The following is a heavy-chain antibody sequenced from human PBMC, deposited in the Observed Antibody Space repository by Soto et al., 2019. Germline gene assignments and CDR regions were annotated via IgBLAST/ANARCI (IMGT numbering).Heavy chain of an antibody. CDR3: TSPVRGYYYYGMDV. J-gene: IGHJ6*02. Sequence: EVQLVESGGGLVQPGGSLKLSCAASGVTFSGSAMHWVRQASGKGLEWVGRIRSKANSYATAYAASVKGRFTISRDDSTSTASLQKNTMKTEETDVHYCTSPVRGYYYYGMDVWCQGTKVTVSS. CDR2: IRSKANSYAT. V-gene: IGHV3-73*02. D-gene: IGHD3-16*01. CDR1: GVTFSGSA.